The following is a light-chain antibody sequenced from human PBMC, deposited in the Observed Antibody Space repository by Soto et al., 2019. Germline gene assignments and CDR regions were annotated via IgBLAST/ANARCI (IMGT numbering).Light chain of an antibody. CDR1: QSVSSSY. J-gene: IGKJ3*01. CDR3: QQYGSSPGFT. V-gene: IGKV3-20*01. Sequence: EIVLTQSPGTLSSSPGERATLSCRASQSVSSSYLAWYQQKPGQAPRLLIYGASSRATGIPDRFSGSGSGTDFTLTLGRLEPEDFAVYYCQQYGSSPGFTFGPGTKVDIK. CDR2: GAS.